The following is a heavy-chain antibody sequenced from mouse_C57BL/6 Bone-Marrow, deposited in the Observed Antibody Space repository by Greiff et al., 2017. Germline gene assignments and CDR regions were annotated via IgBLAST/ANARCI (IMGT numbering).Heavy chain of an antibody. Sequence: EVKLLESGPVLVKPGASVKMSCKASGYTFTDYYMNWVKQSHGKSLEWIGVINPYNGGTSYNQKFKGKATLTVDKSSSSAYMELNSLTSEDSAVYYCARAYYKDYWGQGTTLTVSS. CDR2: INPYNGGT. CDR1: GYTFTDYY. V-gene: IGHV1-19*01. J-gene: IGHJ2*01. CDR3: ARAYYKDY. D-gene: IGHD2-12*01.